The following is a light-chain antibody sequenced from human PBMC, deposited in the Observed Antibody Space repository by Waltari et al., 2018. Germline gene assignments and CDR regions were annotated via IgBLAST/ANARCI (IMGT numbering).Light chain of an antibody. CDR3: SSYTSSSTPV. Sequence: QSALTQPASVSGSPGQSITISCTGTSSDVGGYNYVSWYQQHPDKAPKLMIYEFSNRPSGVVNRFSGSKSGNTASLTISGLQAEDEADCYCSSYTSSSTPVFGVGTKLTVL. CDR2: EFS. CDR1: SSDVGGYNY. V-gene: IGLV2-14*01. J-gene: IGLJ2*01.